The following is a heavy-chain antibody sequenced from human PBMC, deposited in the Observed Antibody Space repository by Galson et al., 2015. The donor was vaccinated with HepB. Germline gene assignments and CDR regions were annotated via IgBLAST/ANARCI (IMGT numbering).Heavy chain of an antibody. D-gene: IGHD3-22*01. CDR1: GFTFSSYV. CDR2: ISSNGGST. CDR3: VREVTRNYDGNYFDY. J-gene: IGHJ4*02. Sequence: SLRLSCAASGFTFSSYVMHWVRQAPGKGLEYVSAISSNGGSTYYADSVKGRFTISRDNSKNTLYLQMSRLRAEDTAVYYCVREVTRNYDGNYFDYWGQGTPVTVSS. V-gene: IGHV3-64D*06.